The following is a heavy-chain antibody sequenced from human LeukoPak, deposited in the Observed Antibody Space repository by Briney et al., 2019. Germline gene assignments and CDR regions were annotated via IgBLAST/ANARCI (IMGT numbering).Heavy chain of an antibody. D-gene: IGHD1-26*01. V-gene: IGHV3-48*04. CDR3: ARDGVGARNWFDP. CDR2: SRSTDSSI. CDR1: GFNFSTYS. J-gene: IGHJ5*02. Sequence: GGSLRLSCATSGFNFSTYSMNWVRQAPGKGLEWISHSRSTDSSIYYAESVKGRFTVFRDNAKKSLYLQMNSLRAEDTAVYYCARDGVGARNWFDPWGQGTLVTVSS.